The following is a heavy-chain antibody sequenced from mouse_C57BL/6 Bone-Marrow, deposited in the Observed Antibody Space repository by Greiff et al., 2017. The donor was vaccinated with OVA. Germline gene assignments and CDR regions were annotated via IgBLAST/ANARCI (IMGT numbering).Heavy chain of an antibody. Sequence: VQLKQSGAELVRPGASVKLSCTASGFNIKDDYMHWVKQRPEQGLEWIGWIDPENGDTEYASKFQGKATITADTSSNTAYLQLSSLTSEDTAVYYCTTLPIVTTIDDWGQGTTLTVSS. V-gene: IGHV14-4*01. D-gene: IGHD2-5*01. CDR1: GFNIKDDY. CDR2: IDPENGDT. CDR3: TTLPIVTTIDD. J-gene: IGHJ2*01.